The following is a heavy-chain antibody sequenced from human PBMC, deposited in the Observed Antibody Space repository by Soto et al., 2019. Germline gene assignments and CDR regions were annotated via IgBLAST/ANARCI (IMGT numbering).Heavy chain of an antibody. CDR3: ARAQTKVVPAALFAY. D-gene: IGHD2-2*01. V-gene: IGHV1-3*01. Sequence: EASVKVSCKASGYTFTSYAMHWVRQAPGQRLEWMGWINAGNGNTKYSQKFQGRVTITRDTSASTAYMELSSLRSEDTAVYYCARAQTKVVPAALFAYWGQGTLVTLSS. J-gene: IGHJ4*02. CDR2: INAGNGNT. CDR1: GYTFTSYA.